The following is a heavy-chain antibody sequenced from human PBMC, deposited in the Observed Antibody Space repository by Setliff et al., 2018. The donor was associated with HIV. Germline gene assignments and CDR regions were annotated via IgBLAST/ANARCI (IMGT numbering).Heavy chain of an antibody. V-gene: IGHV1-69*13. CDR1: GGTFTGDA. Sequence: GASVKVSCKASGGTFTGDAITWVRQAPGQGLEWMGGIIPHFGTAYYAQKFQGRVSITADEPPSTAYMQLTSLRPDDTAMYYCARLDGYSYGSLGYYYYYMDVWGKGTTVTVSS. CDR2: IIPHFGTA. J-gene: IGHJ6*03. CDR3: ARLDGYSYGSLGYYYYYMDV. D-gene: IGHD5-18*01.